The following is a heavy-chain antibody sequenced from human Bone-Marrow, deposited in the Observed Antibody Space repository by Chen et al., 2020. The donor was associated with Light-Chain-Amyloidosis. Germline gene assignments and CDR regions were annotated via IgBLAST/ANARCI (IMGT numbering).Heavy chain of an antibody. CDR2: IYYSGSA. J-gene: IGHJ4*02. CDR1: GGSISSTDHY. CDR3: ARLDYDVLTGYFDY. V-gene: IGHV4-30-4*01. D-gene: IGHD3-9*01. Sequence: QVQLQESGPGLVKPSQTLSLTCTVSGGSISSTDHYWSWIRQPPGKGLEFIGYIYYSGSAYYSPSLESRVSISIDVSENQFSLKMSSVTVADTAVYYCARLDYDVLTGYFDYWGQGILVTVS.